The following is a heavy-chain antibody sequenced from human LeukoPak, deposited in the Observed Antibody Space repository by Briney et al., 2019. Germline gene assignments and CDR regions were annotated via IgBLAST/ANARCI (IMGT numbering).Heavy chain of an antibody. CDR2: INHSGST. J-gene: IGHJ5*02. CDR3: AKAGYQLIGVSVDWFDP. Sequence: SETLSLTCAVYGGSLSGYYWCWIRQPPGKGLEWIGQINHSGSTNYNPSLKSRVTISVDTSKNHFSLKLTSVTAADTSVYYCAKAGYQLIGVSVDWFDPWGQGTLVTVSS. D-gene: IGHD2-2*01. CDR1: GGSLSGYY. V-gene: IGHV4-34*01.